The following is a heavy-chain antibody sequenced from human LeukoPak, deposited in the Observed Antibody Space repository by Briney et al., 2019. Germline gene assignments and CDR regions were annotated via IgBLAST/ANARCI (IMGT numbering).Heavy chain of an antibody. CDR2: IIPIFGTA. Sequence: SVKVSCKASGGTFSSYAISWERQAPGQGLEWMGGIIPIFGTANYAQKFQGRVTITTDESTSTAYMELSSLRSEDTAVYYCARSPLSIAARNYYMDVWGKGTTVTVSS. CDR3: ARSPLSIAARNYYMDV. V-gene: IGHV1-69*05. D-gene: IGHD6-6*01. CDR1: GGTFSSYA. J-gene: IGHJ6*03.